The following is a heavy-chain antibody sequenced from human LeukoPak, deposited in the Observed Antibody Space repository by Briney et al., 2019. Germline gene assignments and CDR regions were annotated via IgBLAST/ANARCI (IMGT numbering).Heavy chain of an antibody. CDR3: ARAPLLPLRYFDWLPGNNWFDP. D-gene: IGHD3-9*01. Sequence: SETLSLTYTVSGGSISSSSYYWGWIRRPPGKGLEWIGSIYYSGSTYYNPSLKSRVTISVDTSKNQFSLKLSSVTAADTAVYYCARAPLLPLRYFDWLPGNNWFDPWGQGTLVTVSS. V-gene: IGHV4-39*01. J-gene: IGHJ5*02. CDR1: GGSISSSSYY. CDR2: IYYSGST.